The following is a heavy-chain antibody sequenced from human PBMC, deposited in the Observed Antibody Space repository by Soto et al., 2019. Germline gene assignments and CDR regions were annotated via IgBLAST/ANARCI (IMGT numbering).Heavy chain of an antibody. J-gene: IGHJ4*02. CDR3: AKAERDYGDYEDYFDY. CDR2: ISYDGSNK. D-gene: IGHD4-17*01. Sequence: GGSLRLSCAASGFTFSSYGMHWVRQAPGKGLEWVAVISYDGSNKYYADSVKGRFTISGDNSKNTLYLQMNSLRAEDTAVYYCAKAERDYGDYEDYFDYWGQGTLVTVSS. CDR1: GFTFSSYG. V-gene: IGHV3-30*18.